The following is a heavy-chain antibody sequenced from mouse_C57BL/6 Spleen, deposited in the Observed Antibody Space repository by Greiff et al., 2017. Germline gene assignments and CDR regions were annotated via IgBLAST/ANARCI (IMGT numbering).Heavy chain of an antibody. CDR1: GYTFTSYW. Sequence: VQLLQPGAELVRPGSSVKLSCKASGYTFTSYWLHWVKQRPIQGLEWIGNIDSSDSETYYNQKFKDKATWTIDKTSSTAYLQLSSLASSDSAVYYCSIEGHTTAYYFDDWGQGTTLTVSS. D-gene: IGHD1-2*01. J-gene: IGHJ2*01. V-gene: IGHV1-52*01. CDR2: IDSSDSET. CDR3: SIEGHTTAYYFDD.